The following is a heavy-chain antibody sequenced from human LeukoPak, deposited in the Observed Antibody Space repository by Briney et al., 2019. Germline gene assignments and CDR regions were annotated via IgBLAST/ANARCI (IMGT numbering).Heavy chain of an antibody. CDR3: ASQGTIRITMVRGVYFDY. V-gene: IGHV1-24*01. D-gene: IGHD3-10*01. CDR1: GYTLTELS. J-gene: IGHJ4*02. CDR2: FDPEDGET. Sequence: ASVKVSCKVSGYTLTELSMHWVRQAPGKGLEWMGGFDPEDGETIYAQKFQGRVTMTEDTSTDIAYMELSSLRSEDTAVYYCASQGTIRITMVRGVYFDYWGQGTLVTVSS.